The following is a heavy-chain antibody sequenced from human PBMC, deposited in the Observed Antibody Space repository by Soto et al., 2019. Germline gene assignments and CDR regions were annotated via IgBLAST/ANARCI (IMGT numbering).Heavy chain of an antibody. CDR3: ARGQQWLDDAFDI. D-gene: IGHD6-19*01. Sequence: ASVKGSCKASGYTFTSDDINWVRQATGQGLEWMGWMNPNSGNTGYAQKFQGRVTMTRNTSISTAYMELSSLRSEDTAVYYCARGQQWLDDAFDIWGQGTMVTVSS. J-gene: IGHJ3*02. CDR2: MNPNSGNT. V-gene: IGHV1-8*01. CDR1: GYTFTSDD.